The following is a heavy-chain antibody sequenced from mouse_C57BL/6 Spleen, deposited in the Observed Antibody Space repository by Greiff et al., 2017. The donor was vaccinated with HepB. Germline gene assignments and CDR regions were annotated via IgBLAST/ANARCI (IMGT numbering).Heavy chain of an antibody. D-gene: IGHD1-1*01. J-gene: IGHJ4*01. CDR1: GFTFSDYG. CDR3: AREANYYAMDC. CDR2: ISSGSSTI. Sequence: EVMLVESGGGLVKPGGSLKLSCAASGFTFSDYGMHWVRQAPEKGLEWVAYISSGSSTIYYADTVKGRFTISRDNAKNTLFLQMTSLRSEDTAMYYCAREANYYAMDCWGKGTSVTVSS. V-gene: IGHV5-17*01.